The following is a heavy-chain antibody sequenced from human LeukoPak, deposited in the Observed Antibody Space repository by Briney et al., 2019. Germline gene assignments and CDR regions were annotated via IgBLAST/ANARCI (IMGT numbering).Heavy chain of an antibody. CDR1: GGTFSSYA. J-gene: IGHJ4*02. Sequence: SVKVSCKASGGTFSSYANCWVRQAPGQGLEWMGGIIPIFGTANYAQKFQGRVTITADESTRTAYMELSSLRSEDTAVYYCASIDYYDSSGYSDYWGQGTLVTVSS. V-gene: IGHV1-69*01. CDR3: ASIDYYDSSGYSDY. CDR2: IIPIFGTA. D-gene: IGHD3-22*01.